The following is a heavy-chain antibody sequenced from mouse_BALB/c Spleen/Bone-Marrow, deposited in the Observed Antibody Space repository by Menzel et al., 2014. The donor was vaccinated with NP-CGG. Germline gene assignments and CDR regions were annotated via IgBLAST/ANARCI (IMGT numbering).Heavy chain of an antibody. CDR1: GYTFTSYW. Sequence: VKLMESGAELVRPGASVKLSCKASGYTFTSYWINWVKQRPGQGLEWIGNIYPSDSYTNYNQKFKDKATLTVDKSSSTAYMQLSSPTSEDSAVYYCTGEGYYGSSHVDYWGQGTTLTVSS. D-gene: IGHD1-1*01. CDR3: TGEGYYGSSHVDY. J-gene: IGHJ2*01. V-gene: IGHV1-69*02. CDR2: IYPSDSYT.